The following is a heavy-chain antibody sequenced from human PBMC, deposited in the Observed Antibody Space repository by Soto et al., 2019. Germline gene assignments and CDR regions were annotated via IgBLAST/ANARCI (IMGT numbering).Heavy chain of an antibody. V-gene: IGHV4-39*01. CDR2: VYYSGTT. CDR1: GGSISSSSYY. J-gene: IGHJ4*02. Sequence: SETLSLTCTVSGGSISSSSYYWAWVRQPPGKGLEWIGSVYYSGTTYYNPSLKSRVTISADTSKNQYSLRLSSVTAADAAVFYCATFRGMTTATTERYFDYWGQGALVTVSS. CDR3: ATFRGMTTATTERYFDY. D-gene: IGHD4-17*01.